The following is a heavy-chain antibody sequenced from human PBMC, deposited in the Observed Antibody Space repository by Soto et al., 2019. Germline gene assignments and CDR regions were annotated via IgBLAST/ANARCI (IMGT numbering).Heavy chain of an antibody. Sequence: GESLKISCKGSGYSFTSYWIGWVRQMPGKGLEWMWIIYPGDSDTRYSPSFQGQVTISADKSISTAFMHWSSLKASDTAMYYCVRSAGGYLYYFEYWGQGTLVTVSS. CDR1: GYSFTSYW. J-gene: IGHJ4*02. CDR3: VRSAGGYLYYFEY. V-gene: IGHV5-51*01. CDR2: IYPGDSDT. D-gene: IGHD3-16*02.